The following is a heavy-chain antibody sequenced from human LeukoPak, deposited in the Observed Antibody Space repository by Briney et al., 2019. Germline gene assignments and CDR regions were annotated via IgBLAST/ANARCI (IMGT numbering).Heavy chain of an antibody. D-gene: IGHD3-3*01. CDR1: GYSISSGYY. V-gene: IGHV4-38-2*01. CDR3: ARSRYYDFWSGYSSGIDY. J-gene: IGHJ4*02. CDR2: IYHSGST. Sequence: SETLSLTCAVSGYSISSGYYWGWIRQPPGKGLEWIGSIYHSGSTYYNPSPKSRVTISVDTSKNQFSLKLSSVTAADTAVYYCARSRYYDFWSGYSSGIDYWGQGTLVTVSS.